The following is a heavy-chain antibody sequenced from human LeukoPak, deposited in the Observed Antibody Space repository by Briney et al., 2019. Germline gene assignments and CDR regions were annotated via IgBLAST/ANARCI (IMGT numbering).Heavy chain of an antibody. CDR3: ARVKAVAGKTTGY. CDR1: GSTFTGYY. CDR2: INPNSGGT. J-gene: IGHJ4*02. V-gene: IGHV1-2*02. Sequence: ASVKVSCKASGSTFTGYYMHWVRQAPGQGLERMGWINPNSGGTNYAQKFQGRVTMTRDTSISTAYMELSRLRSDDTAVYYCARVKAVAGKTTGYWGQGTLVTVSS. D-gene: IGHD6-19*01.